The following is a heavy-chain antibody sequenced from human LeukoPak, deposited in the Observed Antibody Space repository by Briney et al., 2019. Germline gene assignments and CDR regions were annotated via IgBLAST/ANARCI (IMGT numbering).Heavy chain of an antibody. V-gene: IGHV3-23*01. Sequence: PGGSLRLSCAASGLTFSSFAMNWVRQAPGKGLEWVSTISGSGGSTYYADSVKGRFTISRDNSKSTLYLQMNSLRADDTAVYFCAKSLPRGGNDFRNAFKIWGQGKRVTV. D-gene: IGHD3-16*01. CDR3: AKSLPRGGNDFRNAFKI. CDR1: GLTFSSFA. J-gene: IGHJ3*02. CDR2: ISGSGGST.